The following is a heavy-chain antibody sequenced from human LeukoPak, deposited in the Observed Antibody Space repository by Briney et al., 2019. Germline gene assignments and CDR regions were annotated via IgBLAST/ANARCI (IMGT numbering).Heavy chain of an antibody. CDR2: INHSGST. V-gene: IGHV4-34*01. D-gene: IGHD4-17*01. CDR3: ARGGDYPTGWFDP. Sequence: SETLSLTCAVYGGSFSDYYWSWIRQPPGKGLEWIGEINHSGSTNYSPSLKSRVTISVDTSKNQFSLKLSSVTAADTAVYYCARGGDYPTGWFDPWGQGTLVTVSS. CDR1: GGSFSDYY. J-gene: IGHJ5*02.